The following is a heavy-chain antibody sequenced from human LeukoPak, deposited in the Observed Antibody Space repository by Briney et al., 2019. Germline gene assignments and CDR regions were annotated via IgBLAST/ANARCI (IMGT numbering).Heavy chain of an antibody. V-gene: IGHV3-30*02. CDR2: IRYDGNNI. D-gene: IGHD2-2*01. J-gene: IGHJ4*02. CDR1: GFTFSSFG. Sequence: GGSLRLSCAASGFTFSSFGIHWVRQAPGKGLEWVTFIRYDGNNINYADSVKGRFTISRDNSNNTVHLQMNSLRGEDTAVYYCARDGRRNCSTLNCYISSNWGQGTLVTVSS. CDR3: ARDGRRNCSTLNCYISSN.